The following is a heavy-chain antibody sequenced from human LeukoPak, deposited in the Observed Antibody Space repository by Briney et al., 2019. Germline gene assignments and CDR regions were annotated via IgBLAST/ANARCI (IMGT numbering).Heavy chain of an antibody. D-gene: IGHD3-16*02. CDR2: INHSGST. J-gene: IGHJ5*02. V-gene: IGHV4-34*01. CDR1: GGSFSGYY. Sequence: SETLSLTCAVYGGSFSGYYWSWIRQPPGKGLEWIGEINHSGSTNYNPSLKSRVTISVDTSKNQFSLKLSSVTAADTAVYYCARGLRLGELSDPNWFDPWGQGTLVTVSS. CDR3: ARGLRLGELSDPNWFDP.